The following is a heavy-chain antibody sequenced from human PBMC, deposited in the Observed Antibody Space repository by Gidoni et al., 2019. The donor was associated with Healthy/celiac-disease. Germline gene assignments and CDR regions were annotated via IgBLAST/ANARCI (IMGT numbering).Heavy chain of an antibody. CDR1: GFTFSSYA. Sequence: EVQLLESGGGLVQPGGSLRLSCAASGFTFSSYAMSWVRQAPGKGLEWVSAISGSGGSTYYADSVKGRFTISRDNSKNTLYLQMNSLRAEDTAVYYCAKEAVRDFWSGYYTDYWGQGTLVTVSS. V-gene: IGHV3-23*01. J-gene: IGHJ4*02. D-gene: IGHD3-3*01. CDR3: AKEAVRDFWSGYYTDY. CDR2: ISGSGGST.